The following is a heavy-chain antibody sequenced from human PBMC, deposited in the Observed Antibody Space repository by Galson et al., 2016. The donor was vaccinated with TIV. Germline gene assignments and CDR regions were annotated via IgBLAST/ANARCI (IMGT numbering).Heavy chain of an antibody. J-gene: IGHJ4*02. CDR1: GFTFSSCW. D-gene: IGHD6-19*01. V-gene: IGHV3-7*01. CDR2: IKQDGSEK. Sequence: SLRLSCAASGFTFSSCWMSWVRQAPGKGLEWVASIKQDGSEKYYVDSVKGRFTISGDNGQNSLYLQMNSLTAEDTAVYYCARDVGRAVAGRGLFDYWGQGTLVTVSS. CDR3: ARDVGRAVAGRGLFDY.